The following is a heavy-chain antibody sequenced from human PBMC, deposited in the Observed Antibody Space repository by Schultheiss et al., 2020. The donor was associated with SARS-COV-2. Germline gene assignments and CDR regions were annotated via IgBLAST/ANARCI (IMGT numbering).Heavy chain of an antibody. CDR3: AKDLTVVPPAVDAFDI. J-gene: IGHJ3*02. CDR2: ISGSGGST. CDR1: GFTFSSYA. Sequence: GGSLRLSCAASGFTFSSYAMSWVRQAPGKGLEWVSAISGSGGSTYYADSVKGRFTISRDNSKNTLYLQMNSLRAEDTAVYYCAKDLTVVPPAVDAFDIWVQETMVTVSS. V-gene: IGHV3-23*01. D-gene: IGHD4-23*01.